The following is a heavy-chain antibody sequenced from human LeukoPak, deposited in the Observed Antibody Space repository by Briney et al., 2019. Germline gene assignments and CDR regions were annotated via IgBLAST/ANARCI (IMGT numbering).Heavy chain of an antibody. V-gene: IGHV4-34*01. D-gene: IGHD3-3*01. CDR1: GGSFSGYY. J-gene: IGHJ6*02. CDR2: INHSGST. CDR3: ARGWSRYPRGSMDV. Sequence: PSETLSLTCAVYGGSFSGYYWSWIRQPPGKGLEWIGEINHSGSTNYNPSLKSRVTISVDTSKNQFSLKLSSVTAADTAVYYCARGWSRYPRGSMDVWGQGTTVTVSS.